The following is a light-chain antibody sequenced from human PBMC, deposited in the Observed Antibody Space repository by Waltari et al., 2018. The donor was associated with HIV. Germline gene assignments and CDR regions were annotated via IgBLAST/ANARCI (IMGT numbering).Light chain of an antibody. CDR3: VAWDDSLSGWV. CDR2: SNS. V-gene: IGLV1-44*01. CDR1: SSNVGSTI. Sequence: QSVLTQPPSASGTPGQRVSISCSGSSSNVGSTIVNWYQHLPGTVPQLLIFSNSLRPSGVPDRFSGSRSGTSASLAISGLQSEDEADYYCVAWDDSLSGWVFGGGTKLTVL. J-gene: IGLJ3*02.